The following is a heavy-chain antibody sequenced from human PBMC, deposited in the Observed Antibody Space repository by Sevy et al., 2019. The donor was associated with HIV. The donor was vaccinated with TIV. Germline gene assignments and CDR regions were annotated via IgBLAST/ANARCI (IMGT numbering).Heavy chain of an antibody. J-gene: IGHJ6*03. Sequence: SETLSLTCTVSGGSISSSSYYWGWIRQPPGKGLEWIGSIYYSGSTYYNPSLKSRVTISVDTSKNQFSLKLGSVTAADTAVCYCARVWQPGDEYYYYYYYMDVWGKGTTVTVSS. V-gene: IGHV4-39*01. CDR2: IYYSGST. D-gene: IGHD2-21*01. CDR1: GGSISSSSYY. CDR3: ARVWQPGDEYYYYYYYMDV.